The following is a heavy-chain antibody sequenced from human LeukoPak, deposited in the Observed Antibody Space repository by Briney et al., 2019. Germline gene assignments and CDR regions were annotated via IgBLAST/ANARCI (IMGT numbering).Heavy chain of an antibody. J-gene: IGHJ4*02. CDR2: ISAYNGNT. D-gene: IGHD3-3*01. CDR3: ARDRATYYDFWSGYDY. V-gene: IGHV1-18*01. CDR1: GYTFTSYG. Sequence: ASVKVSCKASGYTFTSYGISCVRQAPGQGLEWMVWISAYNGNTNYAQKLQGRVTMTTDTSTSTAYMELRSLRSDDTAVYYCARDRATYYDFWSGYDYWGQGTLVTVSS.